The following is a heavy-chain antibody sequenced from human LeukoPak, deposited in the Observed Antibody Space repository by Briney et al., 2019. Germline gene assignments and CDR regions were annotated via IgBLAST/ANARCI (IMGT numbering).Heavy chain of an antibody. CDR1: GGSISSSSYY. D-gene: IGHD1-1*01. CDR2: IYYSGST. V-gene: IGHV4-39*07. J-gene: IGHJ4*02. CDR3: ARDLGPWRTNGGLAY. Sequence: SETLSLTCAVSGGSISSSSYYWGWIRQPPGKGLEWIGSIYYSGSTYYNPSLKSRVTISVDTSKNQFSLKLSSVTAADTAVYYCARDLGPWRTNGGLAYWGQGTLVTVSS.